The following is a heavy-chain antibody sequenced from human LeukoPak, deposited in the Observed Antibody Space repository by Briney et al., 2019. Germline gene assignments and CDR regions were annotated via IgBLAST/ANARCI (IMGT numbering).Heavy chain of an antibody. Sequence: GGSLRLSCAASGFTFRSYAMHWVRQAPGKGLERVAVISNDGSDKYYADSVKGRFTISRDNSKNTLYLQMNSLRAEDTAVHYCARAISSRYNLDYYYGMDVWGQGTTVTVSS. CDR1: GFTFRSYA. V-gene: IGHV3-30-3*01. J-gene: IGHJ6*02. CDR2: ISNDGSDK. D-gene: IGHD1-1*01. CDR3: ARAISSRYNLDYYYGMDV.